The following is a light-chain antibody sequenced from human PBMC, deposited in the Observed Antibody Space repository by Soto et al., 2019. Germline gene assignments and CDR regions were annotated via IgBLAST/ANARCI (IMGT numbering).Light chain of an antibody. V-gene: IGKV1-39*01. Sequence: DIQMTQSPSSLSASVGDRVSITCRASQSISIYLHWYQQKPGKAPKLLIFGASSLQSGVPSRFSGSGSGTDFTLTISSLRPEDFATYYCQQTSSTPQTFGGGTKVEIK. CDR3: QQTSSTPQT. J-gene: IGKJ4*01. CDR1: QSISIY. CDR2: GAS.